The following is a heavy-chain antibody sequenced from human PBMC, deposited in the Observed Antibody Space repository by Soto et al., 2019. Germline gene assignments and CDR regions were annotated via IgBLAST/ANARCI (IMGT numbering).Heavy chain of an antibody. D-gene: IGHD6-13*01. V-gene: IGHV3-48*02. J-gene: IGHJ4*02. Sequence: EVQLVESGGGMVQPGGSLRLSCAASGFTFSTYNMHWARQAPGKGLEWGSYIRSRSGSIYYADSVKGRFTISRDNAKNSLYLQMNSLRDEDTAVYYCARDGDSSSWSDLDYWGQGTLVTVSS. CDR3: ARDGDSSSWSDLDY. CDR1: GFTFSTYN. CDR2: IRSRSGSI.